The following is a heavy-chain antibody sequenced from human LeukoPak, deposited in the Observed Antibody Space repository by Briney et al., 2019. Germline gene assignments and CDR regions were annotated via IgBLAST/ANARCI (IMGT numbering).Heavy chain of an antibody. Sequence: GGSLRLSCAASGFTFSSSPMSWVRQAPGKGLEWVSAISGSGGGTYYADSVKGRFTISRDNSKNTLYLQMNSLRAEDTALYYCAKGAYHYDSCGYFDYWGQGTLVTVSS. D-gene: IGHD3-22*01. CDR1: GFTFSSSP. V-gene: IGHV3-23*01. CDR3: AKGAYHYDSCGYFDY. J-gene: IGHJ4*02. CDR2: ISGSGGGT.